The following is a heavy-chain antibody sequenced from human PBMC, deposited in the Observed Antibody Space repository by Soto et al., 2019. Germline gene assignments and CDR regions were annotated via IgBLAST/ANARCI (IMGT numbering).Heavy chain of an antibody. CDR2: ITPIFGTA. CDR3: ARTPTTSYYDILTGYSIDY. J-gene: IGHJ4*02. D-gene: IGHD3-9*01. Sequence: QVQLVQSGAEVKKPGSSVKVSCKASGGTFSSYAISWVRQAPGQGLEWMGGITPIFGTANYAQKFQGRVTITADKSTSTAYMELSSLRSEDTAVYYCARTPTTSYYDILTGYSIDYWGQGTLVTVSS. CDR1: GGTFSSYA. V-gene: IGHV1-69*06.